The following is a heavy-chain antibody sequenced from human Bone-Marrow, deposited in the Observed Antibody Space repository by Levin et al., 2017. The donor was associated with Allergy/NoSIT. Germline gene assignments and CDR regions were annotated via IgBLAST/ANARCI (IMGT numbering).Heavy chain of an antibody. CDR2: IGATGDHT. CDR1: GFTFSSHT. Sequence: GGSLRLSRAASGFTFSSHTMNWVRQAPGRGLEWVSSIGATGDHTFYADSVKGRFTISRDNSQHLLFLQMNSLRAEDTALYYCTRDRPFSDFDYWGQGSLVTVSS. J-gene: IGHJ4*02. V-gene: IGHV3-23*01. CDR3: TRDRPFSDFDY. D-gene: IGHD2/OR15-2a*01.